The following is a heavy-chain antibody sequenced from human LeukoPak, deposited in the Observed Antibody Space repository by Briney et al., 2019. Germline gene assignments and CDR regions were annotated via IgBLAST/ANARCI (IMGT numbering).Heavy chain of an antibody. CDR2: IKSKTDGGTT. CDR1: GFTFSNAW. Sequence: KPGGSLRLSCAASGFTFSNAWMSWVRQAPGKGLEWVGRIKSKTDGGTTDYAAPVKGRFTISRDDSITTLYLQMNSLKIEDTAVYYCTTEIQLWFGYASVDYWGQGTLVTVSS. J-gene: IGHJ4*02. V-gene: IGHV3-15*01. D-gene: IGHD5-18*01. CDR3: TTEIQLWFGYASVDY.